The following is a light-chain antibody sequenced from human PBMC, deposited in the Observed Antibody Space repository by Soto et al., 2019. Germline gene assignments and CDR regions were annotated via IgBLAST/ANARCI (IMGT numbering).Light chain of an antibody. J-gene: IGKJ3*01. Sequence: EIVLTQSPGTLSLSPGERATLSCRASQSVNTKYLAWYQQKPGQAPRLLIYGVSTRATGIPDRFSGSGSGTDFILTISSVEPEDFAVYYCQQFGTSPLVTFGPGTKVDIK. CDR1: QSVNTKY. CDR3: QQFGTSPLVT. CDR2: GVS. V-gene: IGKV3-20*01.